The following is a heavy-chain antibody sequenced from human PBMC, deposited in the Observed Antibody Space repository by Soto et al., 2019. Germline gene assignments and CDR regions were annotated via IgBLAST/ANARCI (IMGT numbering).Heavy chain of an antibody. CDR2: INHSGST. J-gene: IGHJ4*02. V-gene: IGHV4-34*01. Sequence: SETLSLTCAVYGGSFSGYYWSWIRQPPGKGLEWIGEINHSGSTNYNPSLKSRVTISVDTSKDQFSLKLSSVTAADTAVYYCARGKIFDYWGQGTLVTVSS. CDR1: GGSFSGYY. CDR3: ARGKIFDY.